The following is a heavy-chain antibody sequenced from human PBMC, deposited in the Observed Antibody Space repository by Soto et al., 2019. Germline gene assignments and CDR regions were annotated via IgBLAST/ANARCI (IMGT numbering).Heavy chain of an antibody. V-gene: IGHV3-23*01. CDR2: ISDSGGDT. J-gene: IGHJ4*02. D-gene: IGHD3-10*01. CDR1: GFTFGGRA. Sequence: PGGSLRLSCVASGFTFGGRAMSWVRQAPGEGLEWVSTISDSGGDTKYADSVRGRFTISRDNSKNTLYLQMSSLRAEDSAVYYWARGSKDSYPGSRIFDFWGRGTLVTVSS. CDR3: ARGSKDSYPGSRIFDF.